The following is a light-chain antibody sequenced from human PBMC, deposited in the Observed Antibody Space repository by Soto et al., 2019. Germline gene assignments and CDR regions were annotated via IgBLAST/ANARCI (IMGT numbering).Light chain of an antibody. CDR3: QQYGTSPYT. CDR2: GAS. CDR1: QSVSNY. V-gene: IGKV3-20*01. Sequence: EIVMTQSPATLSVSPGERATLSCRASQSVSNYFAWYQKRPGQPPSLLIYGASNRANGVPDRFSGSWSGTDFTLTISRLEPEDLAVYYCQQYGTSPYTFGQGTKLDIK. J-gene: IGKJ2*01.